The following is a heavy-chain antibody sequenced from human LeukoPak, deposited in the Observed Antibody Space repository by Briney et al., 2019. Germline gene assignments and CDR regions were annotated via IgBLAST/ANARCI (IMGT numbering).Heavy chain of an antibody. CDR1: GFTFSGSA. CDR2: IYGDGTT. V-gene: IGHV3-53*01. Sequence: PGGSLRLSCAASGFTFSGSAMHWVRQAPGKGLDWVSIIYGDGTTYYADSVKGRFTISRDNSKNTVYLQMNSLRAEDTAVYYCATTPRGSGNYFDYWGQGTLVTVSS. J-gene: IGHJ4*02. D-gene: IGHD3-10*01. CDR3: ATTPRGSGNYFDY.